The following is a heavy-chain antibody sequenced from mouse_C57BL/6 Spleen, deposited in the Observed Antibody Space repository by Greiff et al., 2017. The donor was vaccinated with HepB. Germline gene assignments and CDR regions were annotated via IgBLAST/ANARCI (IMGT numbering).Heavy chain of an antibody. CDR3: VGYYGSRFAY. CDR1: GYTFTSYW. CDR2: IDPSDSYT. J-gene: IGHJ3*01. D-gene: IGHD1-1*01. V-gene: IGHV1-50*01. Sequence: QVQLQQPGAELVKPGASVKLSCKASGYTFTSYWMQWVKQRPGQGLEWIGEIDPSDSYTNYNQKFKGKATLTVDTSSSTAYMQLSSLTSEDSAVYYCVGYYGSRFAYWGQGTLVTVSA.